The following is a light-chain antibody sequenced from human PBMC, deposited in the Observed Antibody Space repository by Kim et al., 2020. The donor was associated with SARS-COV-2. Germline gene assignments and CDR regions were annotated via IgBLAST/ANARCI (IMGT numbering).Light chain of an antibody. Sequence: VSPGQTAMITCAGDTLPKQYAYWYQQKPGQAPVLVIYKDSERPSGIPERFSGSSSGTTIALTISGVQAEDEADYYCQSADTSGPWVFGGGTQLTVL. CDR2: KDS. CDR1: TLPKQY. CDR3: QSADTSGPWV. V-gene: IGLV3-25*03. J-gene: IGLJ3*02.